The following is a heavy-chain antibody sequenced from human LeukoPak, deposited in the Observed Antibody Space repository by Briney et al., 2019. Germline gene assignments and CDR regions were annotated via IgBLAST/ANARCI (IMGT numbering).Heavy chain of an antibody. V-gene: IGHV3-23*01. CDR2: ISGSGGST. D-gene: IGHD3-3*02. J-gene: IGHJ3*01. Sequence: GGSLRLSCAASGFTFSSYSMNWVRQAPGKGLEWVSAISGSGGSTYYADSVKGRFTISRDNSKNTLYLQMNSLRAEDTAVYYCAKIRAPAYDFWGQGTMVTVSS. CDR1: GFTFSSYS. CDR3: AKIRAPAYDF.